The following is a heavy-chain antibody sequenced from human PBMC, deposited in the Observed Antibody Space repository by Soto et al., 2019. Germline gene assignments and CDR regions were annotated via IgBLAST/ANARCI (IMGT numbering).Heavy chain of an antibody. CDR3: ARERGWLRTFDY. Sequence: SETLSLTCTVSGGSTSSGGYYWSWIRQHPGKGLEWIGYIYYSGSTYYNPSLKSRVTISVDTSKNQFSLKLSSVTAADTAVYYCARERGWLRTFDYWGQGTLVTVSS. CDR2: IYYSGST. V-gene: IGHV4-31*03. CDR1: GGSTSSGGYY. D-gene: IGHD5-12*01. J-gene: IGHJ4*02.